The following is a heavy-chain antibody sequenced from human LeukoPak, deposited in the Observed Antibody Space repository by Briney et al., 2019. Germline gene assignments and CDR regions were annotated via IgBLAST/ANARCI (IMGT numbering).Heavy chain of an antibody. CDR3: AKELYGWYYDY. CDR2: ISGSDGST. D-gene: IGHD6-19*01. J-gene: IGHJ4*02. CDR1: GFTSRIYA. Sequence: GGSLRLSCAASGFTSRIYAMSWVRQAPGKGLEWVSTISGSDGSTNYADSVKGRFSISRDNSKNTLYLQMKSLRAEDTAVYYCAKELYGWYYDYWGQGTLVTVSS. V-gene: IGHV3-23*01.